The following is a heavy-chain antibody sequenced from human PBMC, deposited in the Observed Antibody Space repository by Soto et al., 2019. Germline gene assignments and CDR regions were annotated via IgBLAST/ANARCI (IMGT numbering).Heavy chain of an antibody. V-gene: IGHV3-33*01. CDR1: GFTFSSYD. J-gene: IGHJ4*02. Sequence: PGGSLRLSCAASGFTFSSYDIHWVRQAPGKGLEWVAVIWYDGSNKYYTDSVKGRFTISRDNSKNTLYLQMNSLRAEDTAVYYCARVLAGLRHYDYWGQGTQVTVSS. CDR2: IWYDGSNK. CDR3: ARVLAGLRHYDY. D-gene: IGHD3-16*01.